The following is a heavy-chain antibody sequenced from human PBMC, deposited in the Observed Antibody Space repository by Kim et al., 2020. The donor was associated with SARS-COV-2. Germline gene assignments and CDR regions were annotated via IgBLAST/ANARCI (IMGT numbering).Heavy chain of an antibody. CDR3: AKEFGGESYCSGGSCYGSAFDI. Sequence: GGSPRLSCAASGFTFSSYGMHWVRQAPGKGLEWVAVISYDGSNKYYADSVKGRFTISRDNSKNTLYLQMNSLRAEDTAVYYCAKEFGGESYCSGGSCYGSAFDIWGQGTMVTVSS. D-gene: IGHD2-15*01. CDR2: ISYDGSNK. V-gene: IGHV3-30*18. CDR1: GFTFSSYG. J-gene: IGHJ3*02.